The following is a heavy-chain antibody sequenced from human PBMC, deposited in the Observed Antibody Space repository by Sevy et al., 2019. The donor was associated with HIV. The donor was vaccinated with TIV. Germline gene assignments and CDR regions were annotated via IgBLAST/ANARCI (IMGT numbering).Heavy chain of an antibody. CDR3: ARDWGSVH. CDR1: GFTFSTYW. Sequence: GGSLRLSCTASGFTFSTYWMTWVRQAPGKGLEWVANIKQDGSEKYYVDSAKGRFTISTDNAKNSLYLQMNSLRAEDTAVYYCARDWGSVHWGQGTLVTVSS. J-gene: IGHJ4*02. V-gene: IGHV3-7*01. D-gene: IGHD3-16*01. CDR2: IKQDGSEK.